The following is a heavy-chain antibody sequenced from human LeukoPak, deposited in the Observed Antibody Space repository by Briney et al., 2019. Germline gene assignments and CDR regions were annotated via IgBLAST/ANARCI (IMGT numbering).Heavy chain of an antibody. Sequence: PSETLSLTCAVYGGSFNGNYWSWIRQPPGKGLEWIGEINHSGATNYHPSLKSRVTISVDTSKNQFSLHLSSVTAADTAVYYCARAVLCDDLWSAYTPEGNCFDPWGQGTLVTVSS. CDR2: INHSGAT. D-gene: IGHD3-3*01. CDR3: ARAVLCDDLWSAYTPEGNCFDP. CDR1: GGSFNGNY. J-gene: IGHJ5*02. V-gene: IGHV4-34*01.